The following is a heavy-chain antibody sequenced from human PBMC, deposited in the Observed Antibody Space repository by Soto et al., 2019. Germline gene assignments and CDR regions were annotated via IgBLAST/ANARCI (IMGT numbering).Heavy chain of an antibody. CDR3: ARGHCSGGSCDGGNYYYMDV. CDR2: INANSGNT. Sequence: ASVKVSCKASGYTFTSYGISWVRQAPGQGLEWMGWINANSGNTGYAQKLQGRVTMTRNTSISTAYMELSSLRSEDTAVYYCARGHCSGGSCDGGNYYYMDVWGKGTTVTVSS. D-gene: IGHD2-15*01. V-gene: IGHV1-8*02. J-gene: IGHJ6*03. CDR1: GYTFTSYG.